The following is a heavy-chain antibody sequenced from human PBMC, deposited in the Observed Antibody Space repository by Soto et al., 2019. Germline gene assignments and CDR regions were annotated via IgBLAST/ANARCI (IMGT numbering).Heavy chain of an antibody. Sequence: QVQLQESGPGLVKPSETLSLTCTVSGGSISNYYWSWIRQPAGKGLEWIGRIYTSGNTNYNPSLNGQVTKSVDMSKNQFSLKLSSVAAADSAVYYCARDANGDNGRAFDPWGQGTLVTVSS. V-gene: IGHV4-4*07. D-gene: IGHD3-10*01. CDR3: ARDANGDNGRAFDP. CDR1: GGSISNYY. J-gene: IGHJ5*02. CDR2: IYTSGNT.